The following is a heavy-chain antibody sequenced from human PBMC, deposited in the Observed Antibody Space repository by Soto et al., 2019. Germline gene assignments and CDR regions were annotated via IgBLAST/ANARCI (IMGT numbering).Heavy chain of an antibody. CDR1: GGSISSGGYY. V-gene: IGHV4-31*03. D-gene: IGHD3-22*01. CDR2: IYYSGST. J-gene: IGHJ5*02. Sequence: QVQLQESGPGLVKPSQTLSLTCTVSGGSISSGGYYWSWIRQHPGKGLEWIGYIYYSGSTYYNPSLKSRVTISGDTSKNQFSLKLSSVTAADTAVYYCARSHLYYYDSRNWFDPWGQGTLVTVSS. CDR3: ARSHLYYYDSRNWFDP.